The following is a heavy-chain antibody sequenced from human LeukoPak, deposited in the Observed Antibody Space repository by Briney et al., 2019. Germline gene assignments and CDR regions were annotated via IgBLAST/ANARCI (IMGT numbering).Heavy chain of an antibody. J-gene: IGHJ4*02. V-gene: IGHV3-23*01. D-gene: IGHD2-21*01. Sequence: GGSLRLSCAASGFTFSSYAMSWVRQAPGKGLEWASAISDSGGSTYYADSVKGRFTLSRDNSKNTLYLQMSSLRAEDTAVYYCVKVVGLYFDYWGQGTLVTVSS. CDR2: ISDSGGST. CDR1: GFTFSSYA. CDR3: VKVVGLYFDY.